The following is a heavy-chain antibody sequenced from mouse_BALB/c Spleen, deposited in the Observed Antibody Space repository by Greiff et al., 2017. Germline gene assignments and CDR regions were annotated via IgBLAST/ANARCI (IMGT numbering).Heavy chain of an antibody. CDR3: ARDLYYGYDGGPWFAY. D-gene: IGHD2-2*01. CDR1: GFTFSSYG. V-gene: IGHV5-6-3*01. J-gene: IGHJ3*01. Sequence: EVKVVESGGGLVQPGGSLKLSCAASGFTFSSYGMSWVRQTPDKRLELVATINSNGGSTYYPDSVKGRFTNSRDNAKNTLYLQMSSLKSEDTAMYYCARDLYYGYDGGPWFAYWGQGTLVTVSA. CDR2: INSNGGST.